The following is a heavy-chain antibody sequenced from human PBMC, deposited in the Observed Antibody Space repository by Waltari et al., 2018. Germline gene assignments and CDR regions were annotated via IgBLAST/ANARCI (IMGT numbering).Heavy chain of an antibody. CDR3: ARVFGYYYYYVDV. Sequence: QVHLPPWAPGLLKPSATLSLTCTAPGGSLSGYHWTWSRQPPGKGLEWIGEINDSGRTTYNPSLESRVTVSIDTANNQFSLRVRSVTAADTAVYYCARVFGYYYYYVDVWGKGTTVTISS. V-gene: IGHV4-34*02. D-gene: IGHD3-3*01. CDR2: INDSGRT. J-gene: IGHJ6*03. CDR1: GGSLSGYH.